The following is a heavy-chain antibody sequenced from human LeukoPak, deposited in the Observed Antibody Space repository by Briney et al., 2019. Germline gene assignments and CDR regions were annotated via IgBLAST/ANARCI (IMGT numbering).Heavy chain of an antibody. D-gene: IGHD3-10*01. CDR1: GGSISSGDYY. CDR2: IYYSGST. CDR3: ARYAGSDGLWFGEGWFDP. J-gene: IGHJ5*02. Sequence: SETLSLTCTVSGGSISSGDYYWSWIRQPPGKGLEWIGYIYYSGSTYYNPSLKSRVTISVDTSKNQFSLKLSSVTAADTAVYYCARYAGSDGLWFGEGWFDPWGQGTLVTVSS. V-gene: IGHV4-30-4*08.